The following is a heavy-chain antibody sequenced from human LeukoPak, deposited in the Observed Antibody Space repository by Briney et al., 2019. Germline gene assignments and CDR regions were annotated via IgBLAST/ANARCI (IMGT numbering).Heavy chain of an antibody. CDR2: FDPEDGET. D-gene: IGHD4-17*01. Sequence: ASVKVSCKVSGYTLTELSMHWVRQAPGKGLEWMGGFDPEDGETIYAQKFQGRVTMTEDTSTDTAYMELSSLRSEDTAVYYCATGGYGDYDPNYYYYYMDVWGKGTTVTISS. V-gene: IGHV1-24*01. J-gene: IGHJ6*03. CDR1: GYTLTELS. CDR3: ATGGYGDYDPNYYYYYMDV.